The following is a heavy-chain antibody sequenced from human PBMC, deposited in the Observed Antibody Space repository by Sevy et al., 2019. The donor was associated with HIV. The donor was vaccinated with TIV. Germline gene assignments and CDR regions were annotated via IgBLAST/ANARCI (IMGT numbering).Heavy chain of an antibody. D-gene: IGHD1-26*01. CDR3: AREVGGVGFCDY. J-gene: IGHJ4*02. V-gene: IGHV4-61*02. CDR2: IYTSGST. CDR1: GGSISSGTYY. Sequence: SETLSLTCTVSGGSISSGTYYWTWIRQPAGKGLEWIGRIYTSGSTSYNPSLKSRVTMSVDTSKNQFSLKLNSVTAADAAVYYCAREVGGVGFCDYWGQGTLVTVSS.